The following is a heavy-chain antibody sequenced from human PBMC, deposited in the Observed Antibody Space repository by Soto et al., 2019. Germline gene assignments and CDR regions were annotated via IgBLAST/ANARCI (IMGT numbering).Heavy chain of an antibody. CDR1: GYTFTNFG. V-gene: IGHV1-18*01. D-gene: IGHD5-12*01. CDR2: ISAYDGNT. J-gene: IGHJ4*02. CDR3: ARDSGSWWLRSNYFDY. Sequence: ASVKVSCKASGYTFTNFGISWVRQAPGQGLEWMGWISAYDGNTNYPQKLQGRVTMTTDTSTNTAYMELRSLRSDDTAVYYCARDSGSWWLRSNYFDYWGQGTLVTVSS.